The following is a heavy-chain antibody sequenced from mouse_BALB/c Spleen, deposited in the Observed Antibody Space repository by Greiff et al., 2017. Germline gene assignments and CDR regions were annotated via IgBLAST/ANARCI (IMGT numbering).Heavy chain of an antibody. Sequence: QVQLQQPGAELVKPGASVKLSCKASGYTFTSYWMHWVKQRPGQGLEWIGEINPSNGRTNYNEKFKSKATLTVDKSSSTAYMQLSSLTSEDSAVYYCARSPLIYYYGSSYFDYWGQGTTLTVSS. CDR3: ARSPLIYYYGSSYFDY. V-gene: IGHV1S81*02. CDR1: GYTFTSYW. D-gene: IGHD1-1*01. J-gene: IGHJ2*01. CDR2: INPSNGRT.